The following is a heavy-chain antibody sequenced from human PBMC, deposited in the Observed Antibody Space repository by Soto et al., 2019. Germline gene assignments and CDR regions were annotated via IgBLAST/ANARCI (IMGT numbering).Heavy chain of an antibody. J-gene: IGHJ4*02. V-gene: IGHV1-69*02. D-gene: IGHD3-10*01. CDR1: GDTLTFYS. CDR2: INPILSMS. CDR3: ASSYGSGYRAFDY. Sequence: QVQLVQSGAEVKRPGSSVKVSCKASGDTLTFYSINWVRQAPGLGLEWMGRINPILSMSNYAQRFQGRVTMTADKSTSTAYMELSSVRSEDTAIYYCASSYGSGYRAFDYWGQGALVTVSS.